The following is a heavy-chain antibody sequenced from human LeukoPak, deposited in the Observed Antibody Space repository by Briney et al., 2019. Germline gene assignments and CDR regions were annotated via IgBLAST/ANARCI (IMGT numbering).Heavy chain of an antibody. D-gene: IGHD1-7*01. Sequence: GRSLRLSCVASGFSFSRYDMHWVRQAPGKGLEWLAVIWYDESNNFYADSVKGRFTISRDNSKKTLYLQLNSLRAEDTAVYFCAKSFLELEAYDYYMDVWGKGTTVTVSS. CDR1: GFSFSRYD. CDR2: IWYDESNN. CDR3: AKSFLELEAYDYYMDV. V-gene: IGHV3-33*06. J-gene: IGHJ6*03.